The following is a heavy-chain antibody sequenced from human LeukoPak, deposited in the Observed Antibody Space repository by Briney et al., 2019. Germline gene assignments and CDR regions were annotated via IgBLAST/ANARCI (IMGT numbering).Heavy chain of an antibody. CDR1: GGSISPYY. Sequence: SETLSLTCSVSGGSISPYYWSWIRQPPGKGLEWIGYIYYSGTTNYNPSLQSRVTISVATSKNQFSLKLSSVTAADTAVYYCARRSSSWKNWFDPWGQGTLVTVSS. CDR3: ARRSSSWKNWFDP. V-gene: IGHV4-59*01. CDR2: IYYSGTT. J-gene: IGHJ5*02. D-gene: IGHD6-13*01.